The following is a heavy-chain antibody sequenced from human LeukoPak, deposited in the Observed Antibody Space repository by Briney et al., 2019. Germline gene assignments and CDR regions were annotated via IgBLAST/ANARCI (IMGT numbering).Heavy chain of an antibody. J-gene: IGHJ3*02. CDR1: GFTFSNYE. Sequence: PGGSLRLSCEGSGFTFSNYEMNWVRQAPGKGLEWLSFIRSTGSITIYADSVKGRFTISRDNAKNSLYLQMNSLRAEDTAVYYCARDPRSPAQKSGTFDIWGQGTMVTVSS. CDR3: ARDPRSPAQKSGTFDI. CDR2: IRSTGSIT. D-gene: IGHD1-26*01. V-gene: IGHV3-48*03.